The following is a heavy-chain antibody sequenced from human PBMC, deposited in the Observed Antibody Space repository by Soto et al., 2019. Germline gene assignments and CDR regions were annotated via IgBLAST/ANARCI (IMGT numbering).Heavy chain of an antibody. V-gene: IGHV3-30-3*01. D-gene: IGHD4-17*01. CDR2: ISYDGSNK. J-gene: IGHJ4*02. Sequence: QVQLVESGGGVVQPGRSLRLSCAACGCTFRSYAMHWVRQAPGKGLEWVAVISYDGSNKYYADSVKGRFTISRDNSKNTLYLQMNSLRAEDTAVYYCARGPYGEFDYWGQGTLVTVSS. CDR3: ARGPYGEFDY. CDR1: GCTFRSYA.